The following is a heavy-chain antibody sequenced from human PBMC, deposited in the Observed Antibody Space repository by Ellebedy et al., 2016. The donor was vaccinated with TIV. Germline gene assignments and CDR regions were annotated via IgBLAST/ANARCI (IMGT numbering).Heavy chain of an antibody. Sequence: MPSETLSLTCTVSGGSISSYYWGWIRQPPGKGLEWIGSIYYSGSTYYNPSLKSRVTISVDTSKNQFSLKLSSVTAADTAVYYCARGQYYDFWSGPFDYWGQGTLVTVSS. J-gene: IGHJ4*02. V-gene: IGHV4-39*07. CDR2: IYYSGST. CDR3: ARGQYYDFWSGPFDY. D-gene: IGHD3-3*01. CDR1: GGSISSYY.